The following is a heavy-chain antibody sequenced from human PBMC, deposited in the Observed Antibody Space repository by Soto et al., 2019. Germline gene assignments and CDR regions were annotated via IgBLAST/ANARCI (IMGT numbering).Heavy chain of an antibody. J-gene: IGHJ4*02. CDR1: GFTFSSYA. CDR2: ISYDGSNK. Sequence: QVQLVESGGGVVQPGRSLRLSCAASGFTFSSYAMHWVRQAPGKGLEWVAVISYDGSNKYYADSVKGRFTISRDNSKNTLYLEMNSLGAEDPAVYYCAREACTPTQISVVGVLDGWGQGTLVTVSS. D-gene: IGHD2-15*01. CDR3: AREACTPTQISVVGVLDG. V-gene: IGHV3-30-3*01.